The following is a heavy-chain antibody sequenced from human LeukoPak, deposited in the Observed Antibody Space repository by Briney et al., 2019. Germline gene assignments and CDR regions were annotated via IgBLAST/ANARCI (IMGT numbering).Heavy chain of an antibody. Sequence: GGSLRLSCAASGLTFSSYAMSWVRQAPEKGLEGGAGIIGNGGSTDYADSVKGRFTICRDNSKNTVFLQMNRLRAEDTAIYYCAKGIDFWSGHPGFDYWGQGTLVTVSS. V-gene: IGHV3-23*01. J-gene: IGHJ4*02. CDR2: IIGNGGST. D-gene: IGHD3-3*01. CDR1: GLTFSSYA. CDR3: AKGIDFWSGHPGFDY.